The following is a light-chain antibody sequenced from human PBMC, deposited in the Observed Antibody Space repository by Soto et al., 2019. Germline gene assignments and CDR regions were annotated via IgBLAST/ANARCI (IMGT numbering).Light chain of an antibody. CDR3: QTWGTGVV. J-gene: IGLJ2*01. V-gene: IGLV4-69*01. CDR1: SGHSCYA. CDR2: LNSDGSH. Sequence: QSVLTQSPSASASLGASVKLTCTLSSGHSCYAIAWHQQQPEKGPRYLMKLNSDGSHSKGDGIPDRFSGSSSGAERYLTISSHQSEDEADYYCQTWGTGVVFGGGTKLTVL.